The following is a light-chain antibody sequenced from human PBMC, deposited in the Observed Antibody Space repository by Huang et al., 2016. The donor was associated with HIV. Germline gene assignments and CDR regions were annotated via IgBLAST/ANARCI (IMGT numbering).Light chain of an antibody. CDR3: QQYNNWPPWT. CDR1: QSVSTN. CDR2: GAI. Sequence: EIVMTQSPVTLSVSPGGRVTLSCRASQSVSTNLAWYQQKPGQAPRLLIFGAITRASGVSARFSGSGSGTEFTLTISSLQSEDFAIYYCQQYNNWPPWTFGQGTRVDFK. J-gene: IGKJ1*01. V-gene: IGKV3-15*01.